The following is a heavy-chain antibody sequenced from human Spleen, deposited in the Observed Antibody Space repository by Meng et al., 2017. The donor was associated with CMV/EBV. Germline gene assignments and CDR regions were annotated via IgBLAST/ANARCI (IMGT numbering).Heavy chain of an antibody. CDR2: IKQDGSEK. CDR1: GFTFSNYW. J-gene: IGHJ5*02. CDR3: ARDSTVTIFDP. Sequence: GGSLRLSCAASGFTFSNYWMSWVRQAPGKGLEWVANIKQDGSEKYYVDSVKGRFTISRDNAKNSQYLQMNSLRAEDTAVYYCARDSTVTIFDPWGQGTLVTVSS. V-gene: IGHV3-7*01. D-gene: IGHD4-11*01.